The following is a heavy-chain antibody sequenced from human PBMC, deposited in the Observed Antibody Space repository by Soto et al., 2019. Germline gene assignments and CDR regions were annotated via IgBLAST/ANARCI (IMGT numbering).Heavy chain of an antibody. Sequence: QVQLVESGGGVVQPGRSLRLSCAASGFSFSYYDMHWVRQVPGKGLEWVALLSSDSNNKYYADSVKGRFTISRDNSKNTLYLQMNSLRPEDTAVYYCSNFDAVGGPGTLVTVSS. D-gene: IGHD3-9*01. CDR2: LSSDSNNK. CDR3: SNFDAV. V-gene: IGHV3-30-3*01. CDR1: GFSFSYYD. J-gene: IGHJ4*02.